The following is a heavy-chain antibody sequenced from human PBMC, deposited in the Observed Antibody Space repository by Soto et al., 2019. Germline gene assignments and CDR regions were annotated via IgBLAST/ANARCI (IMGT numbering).Heavy chain of an antibody. Sequence: SETLSLTCTVSGGSISSYYWSWIQQPPGKGLDWIGYIYYSGSTNYNPSLKSRVTISVDTSKNQFSLKLSSVTAADTAVYYCARIVHYDFWSGYYYFYYMDVWGKGTTVTVSS. J-gene: IGHJ6*03. V-gene: IGHV4-59*08. D-gene: IGHD3-3*01. CDR2: IYYSGST. CDR1: GGSISSYY. CDR3: ARIVHYDFWSGYYYFYYMDV.